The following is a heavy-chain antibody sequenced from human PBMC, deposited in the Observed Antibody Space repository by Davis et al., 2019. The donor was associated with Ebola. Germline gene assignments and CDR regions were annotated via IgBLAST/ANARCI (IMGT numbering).Heavy chain of an antibody. D-gene: IGHD3-3*01. CDR3: AREGRVFALDY. V-gene: IGHV3-74*01. CDR2: VNSDGSST. CDR1: GFTFSNSR. Sequence: HTGGSLRLSCAASGFTFSNSRMHWIRQAPGKGLVWVSHVNSDGSSTSYADSVQGRFIISRDNAKNTVYLQMNDLRAEDTAVYYCAREGRVFALDYWGQGALVTVSS. J-gene: IGHJ4*02.